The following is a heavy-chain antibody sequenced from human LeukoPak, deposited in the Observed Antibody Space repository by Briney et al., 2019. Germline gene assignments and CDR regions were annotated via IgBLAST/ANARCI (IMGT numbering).Heavy chain of an antibody. CDR2: ISAYNGNT. Sequence: GASVKVSCKASGYTFTSYSINWVRQAPGQGLEWMAWISAYNGNTNYAQKFHGRVTLTRNTSTSTAYMELRSLRSDDTAVYFCARGMSGYTEDPFDIWGQGTVVTVSS. CDR1: GYTFTSYS. D-gene: IGHD2-2*02. J-gene: IGHJ3*02. V-gene: IGHV1-18*01. CDR3: ARGMSGYTEDPFDI.